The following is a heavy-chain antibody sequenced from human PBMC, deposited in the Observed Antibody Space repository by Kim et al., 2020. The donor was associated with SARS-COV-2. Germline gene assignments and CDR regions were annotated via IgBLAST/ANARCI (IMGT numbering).Heavy chain of an antibody. CDR1: GYSFTSYW. D-gene: IGHD2-15*01. Sequence: GESLKISCKGSGYSFTSYWIGWVRQMPGKGLEWMGIIYPGDSDTRYSPSFQGQVTISADKSISTAYLQWSSLKASDTAMYYCARRSNSHYYYYYGMDVWGQGTTVTVSS. J-gene: IGHJ6*02. CDR2: IYPGDSDT. CDR3: ARRSNSHYYYYYGMDV. V-gene: IGHV5-51*01.